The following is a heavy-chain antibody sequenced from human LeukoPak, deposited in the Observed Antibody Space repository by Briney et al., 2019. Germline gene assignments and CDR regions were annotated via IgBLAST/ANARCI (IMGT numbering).Heavy chain of an antibody. CDR3: ARDRGGQLWTYNWFDP. J-gene: IGHJ5*02. CDR2: ISYDGDYK. Sequence: GGSLRLSCAASGFTFSNYAIHWVRQAPGKGLEWVAVISYDGDYKFYADSVKGRFTISRDNSKNSLYLQMNSLRAEDTAVYYCARDRGGQLWTYNWFDPWGQGTLVTVSS. D-gene: IGHD5-18*01. CDR1: GFTFSNYA. V-gene: IGHV3-30*04.